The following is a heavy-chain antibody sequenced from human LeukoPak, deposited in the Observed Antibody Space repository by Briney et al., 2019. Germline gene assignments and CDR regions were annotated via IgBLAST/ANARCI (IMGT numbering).Heavy chain of an antibody. D-gene: IGHD5-18*01. CDR2: IYYSGST. CDR1: GGSVSSGSYY. V-gene: IGHV4-61*01. J-gene: IGHJ4*02. CDR3: ARARGYSYGYDAGTSLDY. Sequence: SGTLSLACAVSGGSVSSGSYYWSWIRQPPGKGLEWIGYIYYSGSTNYNPSLKSRVTISVDTSKNQFSLKLSSVTAADTAVYYCARARGYSYGYDAGTSLDYWGQGTLVTVSS.